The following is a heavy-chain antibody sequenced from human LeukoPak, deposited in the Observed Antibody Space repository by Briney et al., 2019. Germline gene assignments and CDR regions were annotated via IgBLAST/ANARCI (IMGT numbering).Heavy chain of an antibody. CDR1: GFTFSSYA. D-gene: IGHD3-3*01. CDR2: ISYDGSNK. Sequence: GGSLRLSCAASGFTFSSYAMHRVRQAPGKGLEWVAVISYDGSNKYYADSVKGRFTISRDNSKNTLYLQMNSLRAEDTAVYYCARGDFWSGSPSYYFDYWGQGTLVTVSS. J-gene: IGHJ4*02. V-gene: IGHV3-30*01. CDR3: ARGDFWSGSPSYYFDY.